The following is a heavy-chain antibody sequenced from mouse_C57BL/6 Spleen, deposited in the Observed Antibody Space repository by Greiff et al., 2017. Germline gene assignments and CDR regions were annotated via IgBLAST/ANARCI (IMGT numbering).Heavy chain of an antibody. J-gene: IGHJ2*01. CDR1: GYTFTSYW. CDR3: ARREYYFDD. CDR2: IDPSDSYT. Sequence: QVQLQQPGAELVRPGTSVKLSCKASGYTFTSYWMHWVKQRPGQGLEWIGVIDPSDSYTNYNQKFKGKATLTVDTSSSTAYMQRSSLTSEDSAVYYWARREYYFDDWGQGTTLTVSS. V-gene: IGHV1-59*01.